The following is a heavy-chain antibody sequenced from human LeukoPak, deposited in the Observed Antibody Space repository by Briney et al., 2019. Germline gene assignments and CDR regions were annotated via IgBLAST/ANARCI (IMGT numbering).Heavy chain of an antibody. Sequence: GGSLRLSCAPSGFTFSSYWMHWVRQAAGKGLVWVSRINSDGSSTSYADSVKGRFTISRDNAKNTLYLQMNSLRAEDTAVYYCARGKYCSSDNCYYSDYWGQGTLVTVSS. CDR2: INSDGSST. J-gene: IGHJ4*02. V-gene: IGHV3-74*01. CDR3: ARGKYCSSDNCYYSDY. CDR1: GFTFSSYW. D-gene: IGHD2-2*01.